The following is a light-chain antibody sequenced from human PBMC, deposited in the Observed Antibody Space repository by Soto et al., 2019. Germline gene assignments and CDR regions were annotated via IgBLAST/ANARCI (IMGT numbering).Light chain of an antibody. Sequence: DIVMTQSPLSLPVTPGEPASISCSSSQSLLQSNGYTYLDWYLQKPGQSPQLLIFFGSYRASGVPDRVSGSGSGTDFTLKIRSVEAEDVGIYYCMQSQQTPPTFGQGTRVEIK. CDR1: QSLLQSNGYTY. CDR2: FGS. J-gene: IGKJ1*01. CDR3: MQSQQTPPT. V-gene: IGKV2-28*01.